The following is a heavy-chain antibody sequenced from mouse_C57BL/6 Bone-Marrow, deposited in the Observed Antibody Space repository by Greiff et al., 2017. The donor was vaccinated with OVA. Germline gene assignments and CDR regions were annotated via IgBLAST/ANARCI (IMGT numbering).Heavy chain of an antibody. V-gene: IGHV7-1*01. J-gene: IGHJ4*01. CDR1: GFTFSDFY. CDR3: ARDLYDSYAMDY. Sequence: EVKLMESGGGLVQSGRSLRLSCATSGFTFSDFYMEWVRQAPGKGLEWIAASRNKANDYTTEYSASVKGRFIVSRDTSQSILYLQMNALRAEDTAIYYCARDLYDSYAMDYWGQGTSVTVSS. CDR2: SRNKANDYTT. D-gene: IGHD2-3*01.